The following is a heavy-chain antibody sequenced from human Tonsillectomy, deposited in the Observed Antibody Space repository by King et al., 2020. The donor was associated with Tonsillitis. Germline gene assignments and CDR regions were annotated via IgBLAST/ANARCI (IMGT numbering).Heavy chain of an antibody. CDR2: ISGSGGST. CDR3: ARTIYYYDSSGYPRGY. CDR1: GFTFSSYA. D-gene: IGHD3-22*01. V-gene: IGHV3-23*04. Sequence: VQLVESGGGLVQPGGSLRLSCAASGFTFSSYAMSWVRQAPGKGLEWGSAISGSGGSTYYADSVKGRFTISRDNSKNTLYLQMNSLRAEATAVYYCARTIYYYDSSGYPRGYWGQGTLVTVSS. J-gene: IGHJ4*02.